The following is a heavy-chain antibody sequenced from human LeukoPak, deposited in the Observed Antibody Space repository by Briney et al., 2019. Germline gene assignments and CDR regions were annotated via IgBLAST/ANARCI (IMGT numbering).Heavy chain of an antibody. V-gene: IGHV1-18*01. J-gene: IGHJ5*02. Sequence: ASVKVSCKASGYTFTSYGISWVRQAPGQGLEWMGWISVCNGNTNYAQKLQGRVTMTTDTSTSTAYMELRSLRSDDTAVYYCARIKATGTTLSPNWFDPWGQGTLVTVSS. CDR3: ARIKATGTTLSPNWFDP. CDR1: GYTFTSYG. D-gene: IGHD1-7*01. CDR2: ISVCNGNT.